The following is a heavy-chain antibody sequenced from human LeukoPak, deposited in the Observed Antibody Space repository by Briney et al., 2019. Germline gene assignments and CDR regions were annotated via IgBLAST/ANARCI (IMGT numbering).Heavy chain of an antibody. CDR3: AKGRGVSSGSFNY. Sequence: PGGSLRLSCVASGFTFSSYAMSWVRQAPGKGLEWVSAISGTGGSTYYADSVKGRFTISRDNSKNTLYLQMNSLRAEDTAVYYCAKGRGVSSGSFNYWGQGTLVTVSS. CDR1: GFTFSSYA. J-gene: IGHJ4*02. V-gene: IGHV3-23*01. CDR2: ISGTGGST. D-gene: IGHD1-26*01.